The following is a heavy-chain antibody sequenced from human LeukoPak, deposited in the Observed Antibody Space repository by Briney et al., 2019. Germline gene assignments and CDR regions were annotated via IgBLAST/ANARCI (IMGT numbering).Heavy chain of an antibody. CDR1: GFTFTSSA. CDR3: ARQYFGYDTSGPYSHFDY. V-gene: IGHV1-58*02. CDR2: IVVGSGNT. Sequence: SVKVSCKASGFTFTSSAMQWVRQARGQRLEWIGWIVVGSGNTNYAQKFQERVTITRDMSTSTAYMELSSLRSEDTAVYYCARQYFGYDTSGPYSHFDYWGQGTLVTVSS. J-gene: IGHJ4*02. D-gene: IGHD1-26*01.